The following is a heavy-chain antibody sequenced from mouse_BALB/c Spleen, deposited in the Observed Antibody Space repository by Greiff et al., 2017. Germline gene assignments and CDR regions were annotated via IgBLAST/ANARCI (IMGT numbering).Heavy chain of an antibody. Sequence: VKVVESGGGLVQPGGSLKLSCAASGFTFSSYGMSWVRQTPDKRLELVATINSNGGSTYYPDSVKGRFTISRDNAKNTLYLQMSSLKSEDTAMYDCARSYYYGSSLYFDVWGAGTTVTVSS. D-gene: IGHD1-1*01. CDR3: ARSYYYGSSLYFDV. V-gene: IGHV5-6-3*01. J-gene: IGHJ1*01. CDR1: GFTFSSYG. CDR2: INSNGGST.